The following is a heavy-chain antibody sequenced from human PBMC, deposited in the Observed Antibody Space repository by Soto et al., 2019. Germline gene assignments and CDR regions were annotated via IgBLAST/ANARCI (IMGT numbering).Heavy chain of an antibody. V-gene: IGHV3-23*01. J-gene: IGHJ6*02. Sequence: GGSLRLSCAASGFIFSNYGMSWVRQAPGKWLEWVSGISNTGPAYYADSVKGRFTLSRDNSKNTLFLQMNSLRAEDTAVYYCARDLGSGSYNYYYGMDVWGQGXTVTVYS. CDR2: ISNTGPA. CDR1: GFIFSNYG. D-gene: IGHD1-26*01. CDR3: ARDLGSGSYNYYYGMDV.